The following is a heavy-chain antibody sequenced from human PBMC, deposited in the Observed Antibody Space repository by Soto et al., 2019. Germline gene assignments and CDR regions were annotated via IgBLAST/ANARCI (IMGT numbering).Heavy chain of an antibody. D-gene: IGHD2-2*01. V-gene: IGHV1-69*02. CDR1: GGTFSSYT. J-gene: IGHJ3*02. CDR3: ARNVVVPAACSYPLWVDI. Sequence: QVQLVQSGAEVKKPGSSVKVSCKASGGTFSSYTISWVRQAPGQGLEWMGRIIPIPGIANYAQKFQGRVTITADKSTSTAYMELSSLRSEDTAVYYCARNVVVPAACSYPLWVDIWGQGTMVTVSS. CDR2: IIPIPGIA.